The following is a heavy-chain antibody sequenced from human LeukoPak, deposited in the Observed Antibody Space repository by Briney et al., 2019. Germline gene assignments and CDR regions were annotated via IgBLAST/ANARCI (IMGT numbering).Heavy chain of an antibody. CDR1: GYTFTSYG. Sequence: ASVKVSCKASGYTFTSYGISWVRQAPGQGLEWMGWISAYNGNTNYAQKLQGRVTMTTDTSTSTAYMELRSLRSDDTAVYYCARDPSSYYYDSSGLGDAFDIWGQGTMVTVSS. J-gene: IGHJ3*02. V-gene: IGHV1-18*01. CDR2: ISAYNGNT. CDR3: ARDPSSYYYDSSGLGDAFDI. D-gene: IGHD3-22*01.